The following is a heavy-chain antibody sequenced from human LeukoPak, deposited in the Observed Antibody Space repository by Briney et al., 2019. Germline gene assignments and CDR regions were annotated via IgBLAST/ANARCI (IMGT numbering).Heavy chain of an antibody. CDR3: ASDPYYYDSSGYYST. Sequence: SSVKVSCKASGGTFNSYAISWVRQAPGQGLEWMGGIIPIFGTANYAQKFQGRVTITADESTSTAYMELSSLRSEDTAVYYCASDPYYYDSSGYYSTWGQGTLVTVSS. V-gene: IGHV1-69*01. J-gene: IGHJ5*02. D-gene: IGHD3-22*01. CDR1: GGTFNSYA. CDR2: IIPIFGTA.